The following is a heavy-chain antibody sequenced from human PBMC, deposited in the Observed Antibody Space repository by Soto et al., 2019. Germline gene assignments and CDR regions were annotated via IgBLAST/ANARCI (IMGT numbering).Heavy chain of an antibody. D-gene: IGHD6-19*01. V-gene: IGHV4-61*01. CDR2: IYYSRMT. CDR1: GGSVSSGRLS. Sequence: HVQLQESGPGLVKPSETLSLTCTVSGGSVSSGRLSRSWIRQPPGKVLEWIAYIYYSRMTKYNRSRGSRVTITVHRTKNQVSLKLTSVSAADTDLYYCERSGSGSGWLGGQGTMVTVSS. J-gene: IGHJ4*02. CDR3: ERSGSGSGWL.